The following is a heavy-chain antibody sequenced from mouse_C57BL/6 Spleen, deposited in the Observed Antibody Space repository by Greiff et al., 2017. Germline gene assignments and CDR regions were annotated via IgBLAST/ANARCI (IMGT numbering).Heavy chain of an antibody. CDR1: GFNIKDYY. J-gene: IGHJ4*01. D-gene: IGHD2-4*01. CDR2: IDPEDGET. V-gene: IGHV14-2*01. Sequence: EVKLMESGAELVKPGASVKLSCTASGFNIKDYYMHWVKQRTEQGLEWIGRIDPEDGETKYAPKFQGKATITADTSSNTAYLQLSSLTSEDTAVYYCARAYDYDRGYYAMDYWGQGTSVTVSS. CDR3: ARAYDYDRGYYAMDY.